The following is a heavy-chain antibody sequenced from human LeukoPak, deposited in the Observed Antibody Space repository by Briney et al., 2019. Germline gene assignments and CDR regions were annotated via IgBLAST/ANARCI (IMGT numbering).Heavy chain of an antibody. V-gene: IGHV3-30*03. CDR3: ARDLGHTSGLDY. Sequence: PGRSLRLSCAASGFTFSSYGMHWVRQAPGKGLEWVAVISYDGSNKYYADSVKGRFTISRDNSKNTLYLQMNSLRAEDTAVYYCARDLGHTSGLDYWGQGTLVTVSS. J-gene: IGHJ4*02. CDR1: GFTFSSYG. CDR2: ISYDGSNK. D-gene: IGHD3-10*01.